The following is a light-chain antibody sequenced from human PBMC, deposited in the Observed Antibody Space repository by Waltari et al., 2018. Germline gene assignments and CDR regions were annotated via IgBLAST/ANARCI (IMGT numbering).Light chain of an antibody. CDR1: SSDVGGYNY. V-gene: IGLV2-14*03. CDR3: SSYISSSTLEL. CDR2: DVS. J-gene: IGLJ2*01. Sequence: QSALTQPASVSGSPGPSIPISCTGTSSDVGGYNYVPWYQKHPGKAPKLMIYDVSNRPSGVSNRFAGSKSGNTASLTISGLQAEDEADYYCSSYISSSTLELFGGGTSLTVL.